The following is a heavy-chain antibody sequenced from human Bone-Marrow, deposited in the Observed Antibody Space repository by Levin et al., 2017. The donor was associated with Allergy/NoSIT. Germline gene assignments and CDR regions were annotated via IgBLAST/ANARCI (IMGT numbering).Heavy chain of an antibody. CDR3: ARDYYGSGSYSWYYYYGMDV. J-gene: IGHJ6*04. D-gene: IGHD3-10*01. CDR1: GGSISSGDYY. Sequence: SQTLSLTCTVSGGSISSGDYYWSWIRQPPGKGLEWIGYIYYSGSTYYNPSLKSRVTISVDTSKNQFSLKLSSVTAADTAVYYCARDYYGSGSYSWYYYYGMDVWGKGTTVTVSS. V-gene: IGHV4-30-4*01. CDR2: IYYSGST.